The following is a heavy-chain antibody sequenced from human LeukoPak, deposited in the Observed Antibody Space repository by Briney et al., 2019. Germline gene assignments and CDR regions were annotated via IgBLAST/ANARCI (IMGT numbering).Heavy chain of an antibody. CDR1: GFTFSSYS. Sequence: PGGSLRLSCAASGFTFSSYSMNWVRQAPGKGLEWVSSISSSSSYIYYADSVKGRFTISRDNAKNSLYLQMNSLRAEDTAVYYCARDRGADYGDFDYWGQGTLVTVSS. D-gene: IGHD4-17*01. CDR2: ISSSSSYI. J-gene: IGHJ4*02. V-gene: IGHV3-21*01. CDR3: ARDRGADYGDFDY.